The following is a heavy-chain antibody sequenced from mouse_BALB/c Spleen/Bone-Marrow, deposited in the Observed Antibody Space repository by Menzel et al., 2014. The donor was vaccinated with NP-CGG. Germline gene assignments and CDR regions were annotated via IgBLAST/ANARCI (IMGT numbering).Heavy chain of an antibody. D-gene: IGHD2-10*02. CDR3: ARWGYGSLGFAY. V-gene: IGHV1-4*02. CDR1: GYTFTVYT. CDR2: INPSSGYA. J-gene: IGHJ3*01. Sequence: VQLQQSAVELARPGASVKMSCKASGYTFTVYTMHWVKQRPGQGLEWIGCINPSSGYAEYNQNFKDKTALTADKSSSTAYMQLSSLTSEDSAVYYCARWGYGSLGFAYWGQGTLVTVSA.